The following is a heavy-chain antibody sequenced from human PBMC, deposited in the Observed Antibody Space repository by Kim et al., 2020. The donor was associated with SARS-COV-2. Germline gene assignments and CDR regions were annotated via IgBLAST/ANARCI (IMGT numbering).Heavy chain of an antibody. CDR3: AKESDSSSSPAWFDY. CDR2: ISYDGSNK. J-gene: IGHJ4*01. CDR1: GFTFSSYG. D-gene: IGHD6-6*01. Sequence: GGSLRLSCAASGFTFSSYGMHWVRQAPGKRLEWVAVISYDGSNKYYADSVKGRFTISRDNSKNTLYLQMNSLRAEDTAVYYCAKESDSSSSPAWFDYWG. V-gene: IGHV3-30*18.